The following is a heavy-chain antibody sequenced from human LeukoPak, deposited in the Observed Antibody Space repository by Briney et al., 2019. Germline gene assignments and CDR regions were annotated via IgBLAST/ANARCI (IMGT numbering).Heavy chain of an antibody. V-gene: IGHV3-30*02. Sequence: GGSLRLSCAASGFTFSSYGMHWVRQAPGKGLEWVAFIRYDGSNKYYADSVKGRFTISRDNSKNTLYLQMNSLRAEDTAVYYCAKGDSSSWYLDYFDYWGQGTLVTVSS. CDR1: GFTFSSYG. CDR3: AKGDSSSWYLDYFDY. CDR2: IRYDGSNK. J-gene: IGHJ4*02. D-gene: IGHD6-13*01.